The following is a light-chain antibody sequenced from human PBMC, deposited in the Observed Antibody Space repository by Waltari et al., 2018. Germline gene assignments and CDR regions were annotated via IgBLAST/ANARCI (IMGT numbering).Light chain of an antibody. CDR3: QQSYSAPRT. J-gene: IGKJ1*01. Sequence: DVQMTQSPSSLSASVGERVTITCRASQNINNYLNWYQQKPGKAPTLLIYAASTLQNEVPSRFSGSGSGTDFTLTISSLQSEDFATYYCQQSYSAPRTFGQGTRVEIK. V-gene: IGKV1-39*01. CDR1: QNINNY. CDR2: AAS.